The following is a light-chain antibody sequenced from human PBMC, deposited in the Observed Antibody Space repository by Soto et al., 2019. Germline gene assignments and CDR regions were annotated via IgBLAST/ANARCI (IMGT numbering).Light chain of an antibody. J-gene: IGLJ3*02. CDR1: SSNIGSNA. Sequence: QSVLTQPPSVSAALGQRVTISCSGSSSNIGSNAVSWYQHLPGTAPKYVIYDNDKRPSGIPDRFSGSRSGTSATLGITGLQTGDEADYYCGTWDSSLSAWVFGGGTQLTVL. V-gene: IGLV1-51*01. CDR3: GTWDSSLSAWV. CDR2: DND.